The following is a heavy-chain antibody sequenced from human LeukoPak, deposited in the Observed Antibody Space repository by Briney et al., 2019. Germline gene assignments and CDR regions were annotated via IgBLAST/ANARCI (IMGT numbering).Heavy chain of an antibody. Sequence: ASVKVSCKASGYTFTSYGISWVRQAPGQGLEWMGWISAYNGNTNYAQKLQGRVTMTTDTSTSTAYMELRSLRSDDTAVYYCARDETAGPWFGESALHDYWGQGTLVTVSS. CDR3: ARDETAGPWFGESALHDY. D-gene: IGHD3-10*01. CDR2: ISAYNGNT. CDR1: GYTFTSYG. V-gene: IGHV1-18*04. J-gene: IGHJ4*02.